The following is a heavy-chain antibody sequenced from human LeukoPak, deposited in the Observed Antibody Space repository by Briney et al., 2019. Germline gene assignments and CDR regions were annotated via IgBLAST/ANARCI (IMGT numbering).Heavy chain of an antibody. CDR3: ARDQRDYVWGSYEDY. V-gene: IGHV1-2*02. Sequence: GASVKVSCKASGYTFTGYYMHWVRQAPGQGLEWMGWINPNSGGTNYAQKFQGRVTMTRDTSISTAYMELSRLRSDDTAVYYCARDQRDYVWGSYEDYWGQGTLVTVSS. CDR2: INPNSGGT. J-gene: IGHJ4*02. D-gene: IGHD3-16*01. CDR1: GYTFTGYY.